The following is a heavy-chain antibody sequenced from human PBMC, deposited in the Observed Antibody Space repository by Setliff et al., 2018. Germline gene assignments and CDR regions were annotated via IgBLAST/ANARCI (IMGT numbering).Heavy chain of an antibody. V-gene: IGHV4-61*02. Sequence: SETLSLTCAVSGGSLNSGSYYWSWIRQSTERGLEWLGRLHTSGSTTYNPALNSRVTIPVDTSTNQFSLRLTALTAADTAVYFCASDNAILGATDHWGQGTLVTVSS. J-gene: IGHJ5*02. CDR1: GGSLNSGSYY. CDR3: ASDNAILGATDH. CDR2: LHTSGST. D-gene: IGHD1-26*01.